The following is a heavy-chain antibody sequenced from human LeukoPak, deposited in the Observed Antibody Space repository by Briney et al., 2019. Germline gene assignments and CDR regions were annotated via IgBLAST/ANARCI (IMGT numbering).Heavy chain of an antibody. Sequence: SETLSLTCTVSGYSISSGYYWGWIRQPPGKGLEWIGSIYHSGSTYYNPSLKSRVTISVDTSKNQFSLKLSSVTAADTAVYYCGSGWSGSHFDYWGQGTLVTVSS. CDR1: GYSISSGYY. D-gene: IGHD6-19*01. V-gene: IGHV4-38-2*02. CDR3: GSGWSGSHFDY. CDR2: IYHSGST. J-gene: IGHJ4*02.